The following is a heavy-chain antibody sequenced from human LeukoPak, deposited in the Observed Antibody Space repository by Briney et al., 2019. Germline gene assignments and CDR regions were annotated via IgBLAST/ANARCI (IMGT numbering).Heavy chain of an antibody. CDR1: GGSISSYY. V-gene: IGHV4-59*01. Sequence: PSETLSLTCTVSGGSISSYYWSWIRQPPGKGLEWIGYFYYSGSTNYNPSLKSRVTISVDTSKNQFSLKLSSVTAADTVVYYCARDFYYYGSGSYPNLRYFDYWGQGTLVTVSS. CDR2: FYYSGST. D-gene: IGHD3-10*01. CDR3: ARDFYYYGSGSYPNLRYFDY. J-gene: IGHJ4*02.